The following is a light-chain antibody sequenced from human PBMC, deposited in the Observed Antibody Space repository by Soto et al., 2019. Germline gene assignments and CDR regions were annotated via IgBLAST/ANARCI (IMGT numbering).Light chain of an antibody. V-gene: IGKV1-5*01. Sequence: DIQMPQSPSTLSASVGDRVTITCRARQSIRSWLAWYQQKPGKAPKLRIYDASSLESGVPSRFSGSGSGTEFTLTINSLQPDDLATYYGQQYNSYPTWTFGQGPKVEIK. CDR2: DAS. CDR3: QQYNSYPTWT. J-gene: IGKJ1*01. CDR1: QSIRSW.